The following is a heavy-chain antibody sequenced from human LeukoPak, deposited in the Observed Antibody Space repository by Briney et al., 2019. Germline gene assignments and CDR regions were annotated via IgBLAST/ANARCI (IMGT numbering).Heavy chain of an antibody. Sequence: GGSLRLSCAASGFTFSSYSMSWVRQAPGKGLEWVSVIYSGGSTYYADSVKGRFTISRDNSKNTLYLQMNSLRAEDTAVYFCAKRGVVIRVILVGFHKEAFYFDSWGQGALVTVSS. CDR1: GFTFSSYS. CDR3: AKRGVVIRVILVGFHKEAFYFDS. D-gene: IGHD3-22*01. CDR2: IYSGGST. V-gene: IGHV3-66*04. J-gene: IGHJ4*02.